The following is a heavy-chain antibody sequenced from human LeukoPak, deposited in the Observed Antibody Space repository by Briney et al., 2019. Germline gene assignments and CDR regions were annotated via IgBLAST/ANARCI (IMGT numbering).Heavy chain of an antibody. V-gene: IGHV4-39*07. CDR1: GASISSTSYY. CDR3: VRSDDFWSGYYGY. J-gene: IGHJ4*02. CDR2: TYYRGTT. D-gene: IGHD3-3*01. Sequence: SETLSLTCTVSGASISSTSYYWGWIRQPPGKGLEWIGSTYYRGTTYYNPSLKSRVTISVDTSKNQFSLQLSSVTAADTAVYYCVRSDDFWSGYYGYWGQGTLVTVSS.